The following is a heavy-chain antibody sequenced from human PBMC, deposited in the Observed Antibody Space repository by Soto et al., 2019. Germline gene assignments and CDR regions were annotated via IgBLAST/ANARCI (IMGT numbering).Heavy chain of an antibody. CDR3: ARDGSTIFGVVPYGMDG. CDR1: GGSISSYY. D-gene: IGHD3-3*01. J-gene: IGHJ6*02. V-gene: IGHV4-4*07. Sequence: SETLSLTCTVSGGSISSYYWSWIRQPAGKGLEWIGRIYTSGSTNYNPSLKSRVTMSVDTSKNQFSLKLSSVTAADTAVYYCARDGSTIFGVVPYGMDGWGQGTTVTVSS. CDR2: IYTSGST.